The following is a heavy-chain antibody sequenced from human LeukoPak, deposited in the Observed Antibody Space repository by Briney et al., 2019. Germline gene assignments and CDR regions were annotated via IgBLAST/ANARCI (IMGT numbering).Heavy chain of an antibody. D-gene: IGHD3-10*01. CDR2: VSSSSSYI. V-gene: IGHV3-21*01. CDR3: ARDLDGSGSSYYFDS. CDR1: GFTFSSYS. Sequence: PGGSLRLSCAASGFTFSSYSMNWFRQAPGKGLEWVSSVSSSSSYIYYADSVKGRFTISRDNAKNSLFLQMNSLRAEDTAMYYCARDLDGSGSSYYFDSWGQGTLVTVSS. J-gene: IGHJ4*02.